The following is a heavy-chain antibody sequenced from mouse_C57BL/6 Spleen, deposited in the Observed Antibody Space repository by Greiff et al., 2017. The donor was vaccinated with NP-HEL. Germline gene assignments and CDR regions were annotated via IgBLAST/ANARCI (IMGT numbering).Heavy chain of an antibody. Sequence: QVQLKQPGAELVRPGSSVKLSCKASGYTFTSYWMHWVKQRPIQGLEWIGNIYTSDSETHYNQKFKDKATLTVDKSSSTAYMQLSSLTSEDSAVYYCARDGYYYGSSPFAYWGQGTLVTVSA. V-gene: IGHV1-52*01. J-gene: IGHJ3*01. CDR2: IYTSDSET. CDR3: ARDGYYYGSSPFAY. D-gene: IGHD1-1*01. CDR1: GYTFTSYW.